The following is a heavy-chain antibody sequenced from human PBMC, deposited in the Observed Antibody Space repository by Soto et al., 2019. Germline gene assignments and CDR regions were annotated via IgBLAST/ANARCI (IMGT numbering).Heavy chain of an antibody. J-gene: IGHJ6*02. Sequence: SETLSLTCTVSGGSVSSGSYYWSWIRQPPGKGLEWIGYIYYSGSTNYNPSLKSRVTISVDTSKNQFSLKLSSVTAADTAVYYCARGEGYSYGHYYYGMDVWGQGTTVTVSS. V-gene: IGHV4-61*01. CDR2: IYYSGST. CDR3: ARGEGYSYGHYYYGMDV. CDR1: GGSVSSGSYY. D-gene: IGHD5-18*01.